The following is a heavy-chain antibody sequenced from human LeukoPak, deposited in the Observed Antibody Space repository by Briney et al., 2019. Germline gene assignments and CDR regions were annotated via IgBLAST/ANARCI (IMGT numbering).Heavy chain of an antibody. J-gene: IGHJ4*02. V-gene: IGHV4-61*02. D-gene: IGHD3-10*01. Sequence: SETLSLTCSVSGGSIGSGSDYWSWIRQPAGKGLEWIGRISTTGSTNYNPSLKDRVTISVDTSRNQFSLKLSPVTAADTAVYYCARETYSGSPPYYFDYWGQGTLVTVSS. CDR1: GGSIGSGSDY. CDR3: ARETYSGSPPYYFDY. CDR2: ISTTGST.